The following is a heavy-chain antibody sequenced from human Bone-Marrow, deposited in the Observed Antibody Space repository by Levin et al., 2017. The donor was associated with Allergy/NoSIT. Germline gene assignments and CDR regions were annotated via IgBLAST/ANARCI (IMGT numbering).Heavy chain of an antibody. CDR3: ASRHGDEEAWYFDL. CDR1: GGTFNTYA. Sequence: SVKVSCKTSGGTFNTYAITWVRQAPGQGLEWMGHISLMFKTPTYAQLFQDRVTFTADKSTGTAYMELTRLRSDDTAVYYCASRHGDEEAWYFDLWGRGTLVTVSS. CDR2: ISLMFKTP. V-gene: IGHV1-69*06. J-gene: IGHJ2*01. D-gene: IGHD7-27*01.